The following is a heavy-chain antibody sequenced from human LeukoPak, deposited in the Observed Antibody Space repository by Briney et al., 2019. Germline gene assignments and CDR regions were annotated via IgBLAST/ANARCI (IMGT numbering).Heavy chain of an antibody. Sequence: PGGSLRLSCAASGFTFSSYSMNWVRQAPGKGLEWVSYISSSSSYIYYADSVKGRFTISRDNAKNSLYLQMNSLRAEDTAVYYCASGRPIAAAGTGYYYGMDVWGQGTTVTVSS. J-gene: IGHJ6*02. CDR1: GFTFSSYS. CDR3: ASGRPIAAAGTGYYYGMDV. V-gene: IGHV3-21*05. D-gene: IGHD6-13*01. CDR2: ISSSSSYI.